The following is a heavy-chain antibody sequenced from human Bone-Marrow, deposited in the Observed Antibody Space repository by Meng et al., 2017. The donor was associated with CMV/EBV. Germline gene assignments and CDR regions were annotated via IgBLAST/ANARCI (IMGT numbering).Heavy chain of an antibody. V-gene: IGHV5-51*01. CDR1: GYNFANYW. D-gene: IGHD6-19*01. Sequence: GGSLRLSCKGSGYNFANYWIGWVRQMPGKGLEWMGIIYPGDSDTRYSPSFQGQVIISADKSISTAYLQWSSLKASDTAMYYCARQGIAVEDDAFDIWGQGTMVTVSS. CDR2: IYPGDSDT. J-gene: IGHJ3*02. CDR3: ARQGIAVEDDAFDI.